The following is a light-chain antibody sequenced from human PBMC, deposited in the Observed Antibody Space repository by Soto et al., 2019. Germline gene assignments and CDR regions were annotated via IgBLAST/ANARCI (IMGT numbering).Light chain of an antibody. CDR3: MQGIYWPPYT. CDR2: KVS. J-gene: IGKJ2*01. Sequence: AVLTQSPLSLPVTVGQPASISCRSSLSLVFSDGITYLSWFHQRPVQSPRRLIYKVSNRDSGVPVRFSGSGSVTDFTLKISRVEAEDVGIYYCMQGIYWPPYTFGQGTKLDLK. CDR1: LSLVFSDGITY. V-gene: IGKV2-30*01.